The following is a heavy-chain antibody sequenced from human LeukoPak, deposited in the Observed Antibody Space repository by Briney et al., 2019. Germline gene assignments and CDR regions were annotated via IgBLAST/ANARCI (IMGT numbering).Heavy chain of an antibody. CDR2: ITGDGGTT. Sequence: GGSLRLSCAASGLTFSNNAMNWVRQAPGKGLEWVSVITGDGGTTDYADSVKGRFTISRDNSKNTLYLQMNSLRTEDTAAYYCAKGWSGYFRSPFDIWGHGTMVIVSS. V-gene: IGHV3-23*01. CDR3: AKGWSGYFRSPFDI. D-gene: IGHD3-3*01. J-gene: IGHJ3*02. CDR1: GLTFSNNA.